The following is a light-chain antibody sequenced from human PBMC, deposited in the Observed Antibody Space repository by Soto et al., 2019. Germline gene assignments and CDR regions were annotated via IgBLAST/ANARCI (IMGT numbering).Light chain of an antibody. CDR1: QGISSY. V-gene: IGKV1-9*01. CDR3: QQLTSYPL. CDR2: AAS. J-gene: IGKJ3*01. Sequence: DIQLTQSPSFLSASVGDRVTITCRASQGISSYLAWYQRKPGKAPKLLIYAASTLQSGVPSRFSGSGSGTEFTLTISSLQPEDFATYYCQQLTSYPLFGPGTKVNIK.